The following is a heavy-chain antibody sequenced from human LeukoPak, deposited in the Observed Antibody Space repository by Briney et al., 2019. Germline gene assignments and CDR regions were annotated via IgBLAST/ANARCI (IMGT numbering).Heavy chain of an antibody. J-gene: IGHJ5*02. D-gene: IGHD3-9*01. Sequence: GGSLRLSCVASGVTLSNYAMSWARQAPGKGLEWVSGISSSGSGGNTYYADSVKGRFTISRDNSKNTLYLQMNSLRAEDTAVYYCASRFFDWVPWGQGTLVTVSS. V-gene: IGHV3-23*01. CDR3: ASRFFDWVP. CDR2: ISSSGSGGNT. CDR1: GVTLSNYA.